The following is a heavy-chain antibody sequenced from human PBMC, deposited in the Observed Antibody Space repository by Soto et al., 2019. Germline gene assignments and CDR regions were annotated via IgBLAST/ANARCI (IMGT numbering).Heavy chain of an antibody. CDR2: IYYSGST. J-gene: IGHJ6*04. V-gene: IGHV4-61*05. CDR1: GGSISSSSYY. Sequence: SETLSLTCTVSGGSISSSSYYWGWIRQPPGKGLEWIGYIYYSGSTNYNPSLKSRVTISVDTSKNQFSLKLSSVTAADTAVYYCAAGGAAAYVWGKGTTVTRSS. CDR3: AAGGAAAYV. D-gene: IGHD6-13*01.